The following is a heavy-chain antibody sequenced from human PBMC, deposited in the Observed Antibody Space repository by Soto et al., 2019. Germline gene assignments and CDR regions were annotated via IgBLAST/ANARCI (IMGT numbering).Heavy chain of an antibody. CDR1: GYTFTSYG. Sequence: ASVKVSCKTSGYTFTSYGISRVRQAPGQGLEWMGWISAYNGNTNYAQKLQGRVTMTTDTSTSTAYMELRSLRSDDTAVYYCERWDPDYYDSSGYYLSFDYWGQGTLVTV. CDR2: ISAYNGNT. V-gene: IGHV1-18*01. J-gene: IGHJ4*02. CDR3: ERWDPDYYDSSGYYLSFDY. D-gene: IGHD3-22*01.